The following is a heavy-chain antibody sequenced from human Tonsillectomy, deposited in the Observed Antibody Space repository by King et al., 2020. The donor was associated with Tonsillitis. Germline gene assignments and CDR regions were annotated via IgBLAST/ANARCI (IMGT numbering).Heavy chain of an antibody. V-gene: IGHV3-53*04. J-gene: IGHJ4*02. CDR1: GFTVSSNS. CDR3: ARVVGWWPPD. CDR2: IYNVGST. Sequence: QLVQSGGGLVQPGGSLRLSCAASGFTVSSNSMSWVRQAPGRGLEWVSVIYNVGSTYYADSVRGRFTISRHNSQNTLYLQMNSLRAEDTAVYYCARVVGWWPPDGGQGTLVTVSS. D-gene: IGHD2-15*01.